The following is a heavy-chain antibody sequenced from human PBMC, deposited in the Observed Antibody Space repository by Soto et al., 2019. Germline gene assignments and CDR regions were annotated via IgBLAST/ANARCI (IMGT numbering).Heavy chain of an antibody. V-gene: IGHV3-30*18. Sequence: QVQLVESGGGVVQPGRSLRLSCAASGFTFSSYGMHWVRQAPGKGLEWVAVISYDGSNKYYADSVKGRFTISRDNXKNTLYLQMNSLRAEDTAVYYCAKDAIAGGDYLDYWGQGTLVTVSS. CDR2: ISYDGSNK. D-gene: IGHD4-17*01. J-gene: IGHJ4*02. CDR1: GFTFSSYG. CDR3: AKDAIAGGDYLDY.